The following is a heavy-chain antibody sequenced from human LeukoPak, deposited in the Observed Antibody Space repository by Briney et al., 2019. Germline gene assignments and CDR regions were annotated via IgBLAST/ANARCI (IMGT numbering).Heavy chain of an antibody. Sequence: GGSLRLSCAASGFTFSSSAMSWVRQAPGKGLEWVSSISGSGGSPYYADSVKGRFTISRDNSKNSLYLQMNSLRAEDTAVYYCARDGGFDTWGQGTMVTVSS. D-gene: IGHD4-23*01. CDR1: GFTFSSSA. V-gene: IGHV3-23*01. CDR2: ISGSGGSP. J-gene: IGHJ3*02. CDR3: ARDGGFDT.